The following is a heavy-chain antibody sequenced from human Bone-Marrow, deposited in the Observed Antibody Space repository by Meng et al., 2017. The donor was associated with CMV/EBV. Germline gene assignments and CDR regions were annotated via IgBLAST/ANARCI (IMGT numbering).Heavy chain of an antibody. CDR1: GYTFTDCF. V-gene: IGHV1-2*02. CDR2: INPYTGTT. Sequence: ASVKVSCKTSGYTFTDCFIDWVRQAPGQGLEWMGWINPYTGTTHYAQNFQGRLTMTRDTSISTVYMELTNLRSDDTAFYYCARDRDSSGWYIFDYWGQGSLVTVSS. D-gene: IGHD6-19*01. J-gene: IGHJ4*02. CDR3: ARDRDSSGWYIFDY.